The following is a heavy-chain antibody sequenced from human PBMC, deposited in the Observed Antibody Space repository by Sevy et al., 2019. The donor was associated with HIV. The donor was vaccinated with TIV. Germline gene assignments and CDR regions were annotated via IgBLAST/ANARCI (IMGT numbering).Heavy chain of an antibody. CDR1: GFTFSSYN. D-gene: IGHD2-21*02. CDR2: IRSSSSYI. Sequence: GGSLRLSCAASGFTFSSYNMNWVRQAPGKGLEWVSSIRSSSSYIYYADSVKGRFTISRDNAKNSLYLQMNRERAEDTAVYYCARNRYCGGDCYSSPFDYWGQGTLVTVSS. V-gene: IGHV3-21*01. J-gene: IGHJ4*02. CDR3: ARNRYCGGDCYSSPFDY.